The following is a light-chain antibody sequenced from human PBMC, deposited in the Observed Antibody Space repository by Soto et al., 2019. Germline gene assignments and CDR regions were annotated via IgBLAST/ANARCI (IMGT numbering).Light chain of an antibody. CDR2: SNN. V-gene: IGLV1-44*01. Sequence: QSVLTQPHSASGTPGQRVTISCSGSSSNIGSKTVNWYQQLPGTAPKLLIYSNNQRPSGVPDRFSGSKSGNSASLAISGLQSEDEADYYCAAWDDSLNGVVFGGGTKLTVL. J-gene: IGLJ2*01. CDR3: AAWDDSLNGVV. CDR1: SSNIGSKT.